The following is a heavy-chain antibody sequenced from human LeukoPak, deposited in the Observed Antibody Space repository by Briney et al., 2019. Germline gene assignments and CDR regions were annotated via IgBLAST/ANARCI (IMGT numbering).Heavy chain of an antibody. D-gene: IGHD6-13*01. V-gene: IGHV4-39*01. CDR1: GGSISSSSYY. CDR3: ARHSGTSASSWSNY. J-gene: IGHJ4*02. Sequence: SETLSLTCTVSGGSISSSSYYWGWIRQPPGKGLEWIGSIYYSGSTYYNPSLKSRVTISVDTSKNQFSLKLSSVTAADTAVYYCARHSGTSASSWSNYWGQGTLVTVSS. CDR2: IYYSGST.